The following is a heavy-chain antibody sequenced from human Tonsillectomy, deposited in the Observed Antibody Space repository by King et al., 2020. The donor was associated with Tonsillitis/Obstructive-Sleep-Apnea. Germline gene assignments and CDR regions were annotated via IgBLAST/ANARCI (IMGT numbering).Heavy chain of an antibody. CDR3: AGGGMGYCSSTSCYGYYYYGMDV. D-gene: IGHD2-2*01. J-gene: IGHJ6*02. CDR1: GFTVSSNY. Sequence: VQLVESGGGLIQPGGSLRLSCAASGFTVSSNYMSWVRQAPGKGLEWVSVIYSGGSTYYADSVKGRFTISRDNSKNTLYLQMNSLRAEDTAVYYCAGGGMGYCSSTSCYGYYYYGMDVWGQGTTVTVSS. CDR2: IYSGGST. V-gene: IGHV3-53*01.